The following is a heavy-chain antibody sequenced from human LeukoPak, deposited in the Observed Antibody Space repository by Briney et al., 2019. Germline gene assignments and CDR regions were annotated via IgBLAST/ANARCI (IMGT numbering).Heavy chain of an antibody. D-gene: IGHD6-13*01. Sequence: GASVKVSCKASGYTFTSYDINWVRQATGQGHEWMGWMNPNSGNTGYAQKFRGRVTMTRNTSISTAYMELSSLRSEDTAVYYCARKTAQQLVFFDYWGQGTLVTVSS. CDR1: GYTFTSYD. CDR3: ARKTAQQLVFFDY. V-gene: IGHV1-8*01. CDR2: MNPNSGNT. J-gene: IGHJ4*02.